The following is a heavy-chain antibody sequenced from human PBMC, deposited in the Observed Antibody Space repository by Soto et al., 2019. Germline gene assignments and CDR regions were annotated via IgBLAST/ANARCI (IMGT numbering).Heavy chain of an antibody. CDR2: IIPIFGTA. Sequence: SVKVSCKASGGTFSSYAISCVRQAPGQGLEWMGGIIPIFGTANYAQKFQGRVTITADESTSTAYMELSSLRSEDTAVYYCARGGYSSGWPINREYWGQGTLVTVSS. CDR1: GGTFSSYA. J-gene: IGHJ4*02. V-gene: IGHV1-69*13. CDR3: ARGGYSSGWPINREY. D-gene: IGHD6-19*01.